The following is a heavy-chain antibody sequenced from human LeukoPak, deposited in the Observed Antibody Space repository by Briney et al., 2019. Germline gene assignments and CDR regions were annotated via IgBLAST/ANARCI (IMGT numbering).Heavy chain of an antibody. Sequence: PSETLSLTCIVSGGSTTTNRWSWVRLTPGRGLEWIGYIHHSGSTDYNPSLKSRLTISVDTSKSQFSLRLTSVTAADTAVYYCAPDWRFCRDEGCLGTWGQGTLVTVSS. CDR3: APDWRFCRDEGCLGT. V-gene: IGHV4-59*01. D-gene: IGHD3-3*01. J-gene: IGHJ4*02. CDR1: GGSTTTNR. CDR2: IHHSGST.